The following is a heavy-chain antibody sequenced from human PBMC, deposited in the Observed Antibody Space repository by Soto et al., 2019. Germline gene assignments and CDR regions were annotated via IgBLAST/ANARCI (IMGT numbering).Heavy chain of an antibody. V-gene: IGHV4-30-2*01. Sequence: LSLTCAVSGGSISRGGYSWCWIRQPPGKGLEWIGYIYHSGSTYYNPSLKSRVTISVDRSKNQFSLKLSSVTAADTAVYYCAAGGGLPRYYWGQGTLVTVS. J-gene: IGHJ4*02. CDR3: AAGGGLPRYY. CDR2: IYHSGST. D-gene: IGHD5-12*01. CDR1: GGSISRGGYS.